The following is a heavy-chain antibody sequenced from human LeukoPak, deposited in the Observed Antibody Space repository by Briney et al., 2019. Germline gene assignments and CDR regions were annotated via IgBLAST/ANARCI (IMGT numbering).Heavy chain of an antibody. CDR3: ARDYGGSSPFDY. D-gene: IGHD4-23*01. V-gene: IGHV3-48*03. J-gene: IGHJ4*02. Sequence: GGSLRLSCAASGFIFSNYEMHWVRQAPGKGLEWVSYISSSGSTIYYADSVKGRSTISRDNAKNSLYLQMNSLRAEDTAVYYCARDYGGSSPFDYWGQGTLVTVSS. CDR1: GFIFSNYE. CDR2: ISSSGSTI.